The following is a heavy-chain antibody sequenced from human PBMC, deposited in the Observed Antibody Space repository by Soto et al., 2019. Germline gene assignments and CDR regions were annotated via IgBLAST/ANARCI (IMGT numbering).Heavy chain of an antibody. J-gene: IGHJ4*02. V-gene: IGHV1-2*02. Sequence: QVQLVQSGAEVTKPGASVKVSCKASGYSFTANYIHWVRQAPGQGLVWMAWINPNGGGTNYAQKFQGRVTMTRDTSISTTYMELSGLISDDTAVYYCARGAGSSSFDSWGQGTLVTVSS. CDR3: ARGAGSSSFDS. CDR1: GYSFTANY. D-gene: IGHD6-13*01. CDR2: INPNGGGT.